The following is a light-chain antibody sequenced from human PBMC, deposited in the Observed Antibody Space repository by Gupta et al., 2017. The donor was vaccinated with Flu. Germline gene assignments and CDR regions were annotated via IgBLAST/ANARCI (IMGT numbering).Light chain of an antibody. J-gene: IGLJ3*02. CDR1: NSNIGRNY. V-gene: IGLV1-47*01. CDR2: RND. Sequence: TISCSGSNSNIGRNYVFWYQQLPGQAPKLLIYRNDHRPSGVPDRFSGSKSDTSASLAINGLQSEDEGVYYCAAWDDTLSGRGVFGGGTRVTVL. CDR3: AAWDDTLSGRGV.